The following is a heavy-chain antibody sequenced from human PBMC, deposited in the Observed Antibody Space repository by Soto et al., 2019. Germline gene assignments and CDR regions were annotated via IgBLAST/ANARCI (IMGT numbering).Heavy chain of an antibody. CDR1: GGSISSGGYY. CDR2: IYYSGST. D-gene: IGHD3-3*01. J-gene: IGHJ6*02. CDR3: ARARGLYAFWSVDLYYYYGMVV. Sequence: SETLSLTCTVSGGSISSGGYYWSWIRQHPGKGLEWIGYIYYSGSTYYNPSLKSRVTISVDTSKNQFSLKLSSVTAADTAVYYCARARGLYAFWSVDLYYYYGMVVWGQGTTVTVSS. V-gene: IGHV4-31*03.